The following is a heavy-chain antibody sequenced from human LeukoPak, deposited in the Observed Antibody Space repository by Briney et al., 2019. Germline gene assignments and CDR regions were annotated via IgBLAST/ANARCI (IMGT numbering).Heavy chain of an antibody. J-gene: IGHJ4*02. CDR2: IKQAGSEN. V-gene: IGHV3-7*03. D-gene: IGHD3-10*01. CDR3: AAWIRGVIIGPSVDY. Sequence: PGGSLRLSCAASGFIFSNYWMTWVRQAPGKGLEWVANIKQAGSENSYVDSVKGRFTISRDNAKNSLYLQINSLRAEETAVYYCAAWIRGVIIGPSVDYWGQGTLVTVSS. CDR1: GFIFSNYW.